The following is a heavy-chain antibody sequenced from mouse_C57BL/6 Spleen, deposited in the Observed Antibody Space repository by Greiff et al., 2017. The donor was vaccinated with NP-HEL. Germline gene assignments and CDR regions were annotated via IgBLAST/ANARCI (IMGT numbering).Heavy chain of an antibody. CDR1: GYTFTSYW. CDR3: ARGGRSSGYGRDY. CDR2: IYPSDSET. V-gene: IGHV1-61*01. D-gene: IGHD3-2*02. J-gene: IGHJ2*01. Sequence: QVQLQQPGAELVRPGSSVKLSCKASGYTFTSYWMDWVKQRPGQGLEWIGNIYPSDSETHYNQKFKDKATLTVDKSSSTAYMQLSSLTSEDSAVYYGARGGRSSGYGRDYWGQGTTLTVSS.